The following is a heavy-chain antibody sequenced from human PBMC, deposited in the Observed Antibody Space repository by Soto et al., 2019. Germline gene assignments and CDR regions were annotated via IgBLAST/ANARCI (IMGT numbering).Heavy chain of an antibody. V-gene: IGHV3-7*03. D-gene: IGHD1-1*01. CDR1: GFTFSSYW. J-gene: IGHJ2*01. CDR2: IKQDGSEK. Sequence: GGSLRLSCAASGFTFSSYWMSWVRQAPGKGLEWVGNIKQDGSEKYYVDSVKGRFTISRDNAKNSLYLQMNSLRAEDTTVYDCASPELEHWYFDLWGRGTLVTVSS. CDR3: ASPELEHWYFDL.